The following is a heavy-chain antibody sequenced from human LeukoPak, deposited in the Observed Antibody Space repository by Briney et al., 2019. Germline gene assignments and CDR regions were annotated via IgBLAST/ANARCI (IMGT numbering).Heavy chain of an antibody. CDR1: GFTLSNFA. J-gene: IGHJ4*02. V-gene: IGHV3-30*02. Sequence: GGSQRLSCAASGFTLSNFAMHWVRQAPGKGLEWVAFIRYDGSNKYYADSVKGRFTISRDNSKNTLYLQMNSLRAEDTAVYYCAKGWVWFGELLSDYWGQGTLVTVSS. CDR2: IRYDGSNK. D-gene: IGHD3-10*01. CDR3: AKGWVWFGELLSDY.